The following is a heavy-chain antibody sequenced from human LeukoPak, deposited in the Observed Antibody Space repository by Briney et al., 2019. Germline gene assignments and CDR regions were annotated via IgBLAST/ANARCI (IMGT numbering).Heavy chain of an antibody. V-gene: IGHV3-9*01. D-gene: IGHD3-9*01. CDR3: AKGVLRYLASPRGDAFDI. CDR2: ISWNSGSI. J-gene: IGHJ3*02. CDR1: GFTFDDYA. Sequence: PGGSLRLSCAASGFTFDDYAMHWVRQAPGKGLEWVSGISWNSGSIGYADSVKGRFTISRDNAKNSLYLQMNSLRAEDTALYYCAKGVLRYLASPRGDAFDIWGQGTMVTVSS.